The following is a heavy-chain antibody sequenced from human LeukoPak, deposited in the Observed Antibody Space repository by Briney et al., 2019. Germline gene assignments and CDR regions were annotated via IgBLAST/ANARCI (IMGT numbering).Heavy chain of an antibody. CDR2: IYHSGST. Sequence: PSETLSLTCTVSGYSISSGYYWGWIRQPPGKGLEWIGSIYHSGSTYYNPSLKSRVTISVDTSKNQFSLKLSSVTAADTAVYYCSVGMATIEGSYFDYWGQGTLVTVSS. D-gene: IGHD5-24*01. V-gene: IGHV4-38-2*02. CDR1: GYSISSGYY. J-gene: IGHJ4*02. CDR3: SVGMATIEGSYFDY.